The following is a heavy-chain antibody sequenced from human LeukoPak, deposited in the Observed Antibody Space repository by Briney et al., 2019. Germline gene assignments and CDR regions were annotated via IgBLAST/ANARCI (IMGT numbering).Heavy chain of an antibody. Sequence: ASVKVSCKASGYTFTSYYMHWVRQAPGQGLEWMGIINPSGGSTSYAQKFQGRVTMTRDTSTSTVYMELSSLSSEDTAVYYCARGGRERYSSGWTDAFDIWGQGTLVTVSS. CDR2: INPSGGST. V-gene: IGHV1-46*01. CDR3: ARGGRERYSSGWTDAFDI. J-gene: IGHJ3*02. D-gene: IGHD6-19*01. CDR1: GYTFTSYY.